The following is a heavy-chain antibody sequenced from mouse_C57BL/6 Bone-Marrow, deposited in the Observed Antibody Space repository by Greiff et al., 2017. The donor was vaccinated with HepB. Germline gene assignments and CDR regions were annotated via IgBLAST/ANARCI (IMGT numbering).Heavy chain of an antibody. Sequence: QVQLQQPGAELVMPGASVKLSCKASGYTFTSYGISWVKQRTGQGLEWIGEIYPRSGNTYYNEKFKGKATLTADKSSSTAYMELRSLTSEDSAVYFCARGYGNPFAYWGQGTLVTVSA. D-gene: IGHD2-1*01. CDR1: GYTFTSYG. CDR2: IYPRSGNT. V-gene: IGHV1-81*01. CDR3: ARGYGNPFAY. J-gene: IGHJ3*01.